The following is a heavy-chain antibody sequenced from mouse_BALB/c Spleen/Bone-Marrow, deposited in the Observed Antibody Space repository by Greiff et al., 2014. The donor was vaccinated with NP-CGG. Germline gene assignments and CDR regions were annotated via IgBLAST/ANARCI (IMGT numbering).Heavy chain of an antibody. V-gene: IGHV1-80*01. Sequence: QVQLQQPGAELVRPGSSVKISCKASGYAFSSYWMNWGKQRPGQGLEWIGQIYPGDGDTNYNGKFKGKATLTADKSSSTAYMQLSSLTSEDSAVYFCARGVPMDYWGQGTSVTVSS. CDR3: ARGVPMDY. CDR2: IYPGDGDT. J-gene: IGHJ4*01. CDR1: GYAFSSYW.